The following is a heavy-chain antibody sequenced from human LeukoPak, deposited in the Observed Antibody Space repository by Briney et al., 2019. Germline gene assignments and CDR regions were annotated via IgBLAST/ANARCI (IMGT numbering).Heavy chain of an antibody. D-gene: IGHD3-22*01. V-gene: IGHV1-46*01. CDR1: GYTFTSYY. CDR3: ASDNRNYYDSSGYMGLDAFDI. Sequence: ASVKVSCKASGYTFTSYYMHWVRQAPGQGLEWMGIINPSGGSTSYAQKFQGRVTMTRDTSTSTVYMELSSLRSEDTAVYYCASDNRNYYDSSGYMGLDAFDIWGQGTMVIVSS. CDR2: INPSGGST. J-gene: IGHJ3*02.